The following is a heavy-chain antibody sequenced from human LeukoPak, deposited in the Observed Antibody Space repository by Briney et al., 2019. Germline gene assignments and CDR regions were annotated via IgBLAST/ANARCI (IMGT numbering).Heavy chain of an antibody. CDR1: GFTFSSYA. J-gene: IGHJ4*02. CDR2: ISYDGSNK. D-gene: IGHD6-19*01. CDR3: ARAYSSGWYFPSVY. V-gene: IGHV3-30*04. Sequence: GRSLGLSCAASGFTFSSYAMHWVRQAPGKGLEWVAVISYDGSNKYYADSVKGRFTISRDNSKNTLYLQMNSLRAEDTAVYYCARAYSSGWYFPSVYWGQGTLVTVSS.